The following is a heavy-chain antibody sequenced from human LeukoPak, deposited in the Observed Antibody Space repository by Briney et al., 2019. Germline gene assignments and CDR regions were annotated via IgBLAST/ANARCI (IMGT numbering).Heavy chain of an antibody. V-gene: IGHV3-15*01. Sequence: GGSLRLSCAASGFTFSSAWMTWVRQAPGKGLEWVGRIKSKTDGGTAEYAAPVKGRFTISRDDSQNTVYMEMSSLKAEDTAVYYCTTAPDSMDCWGQGTLVTVSS. J-gene: IGHJ4*02. CDR3: TTAPDSMDC. D-gene: IGHD3-3*01. CDR1: GFTFSSAW. CDR2: IKSKTDGGTA.